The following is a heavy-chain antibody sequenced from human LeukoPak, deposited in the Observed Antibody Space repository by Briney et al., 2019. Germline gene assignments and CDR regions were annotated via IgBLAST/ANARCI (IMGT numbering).Heavy chain of an antibody. CDR3: ARDEYSSGWY. J-gene: IGHJ1*01. D-gene: IGHD6-19*01. V-gene: IGHV3-21*01. CDR2: ISGSSSYI. CDR1: GFIFSSYS. Sequence: GGSLRLSCAASGFIFSSYSMNWVRQAPEKGLEWVSSISGSSSYIYYADSVKGRFTISRDNAKNSLYLQMNSLRAEDTAVYYCARDEYSSGWYLGQGTLVTVSS.